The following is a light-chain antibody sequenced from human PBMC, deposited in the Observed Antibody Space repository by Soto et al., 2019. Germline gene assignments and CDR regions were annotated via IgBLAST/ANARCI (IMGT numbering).Light chain of an antibody. Sequence: DMQMTQSPSSLSASVGDRVTITCRPSQTIDNYLNWYQHKPGKAPKLLIYGASTLQSWVSSRFTGSASGTEFNLTIDNLQAEDFATYYCQQTYTIPFAFGQGTKLEI. J-gene: IGKJ2*01. CDR1: QTIDNY. CDR2: GAS. V-gene: IGKV1-39*01. CDR3: QQTYTIPFA.